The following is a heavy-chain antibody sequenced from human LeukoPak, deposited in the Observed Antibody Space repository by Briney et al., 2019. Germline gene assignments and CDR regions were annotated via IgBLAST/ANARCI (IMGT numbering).Heavy chain of an antibody. D-gene: IGHD5-12*01. V-gene: IGHV5-10-1*01. J-gene: IGHJ4*02. Sequence: GESLKISCKGSGYTFTNHWISWVRQMPGKGLEWIGKIDPSDSYTNYSPSFRGHVTISADKSISTAYLQWSSLKDSDTAMYYCARAPDSDSGYDYFDYWGQGTLVTVSS. CDR2: IDPSDSYT. CDR1: GYTFTNHW. CDR3: ARAPDSDSGYDYFDY.